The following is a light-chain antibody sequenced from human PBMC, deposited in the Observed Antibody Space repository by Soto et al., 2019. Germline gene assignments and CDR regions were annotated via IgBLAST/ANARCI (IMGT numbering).Light chain of an antibody. CDR1: SSNIGAGYD. CDR2: GNS. CDR3: QSYARSLSGWKV. V-gene: IGLV1-40*01. J-gene: IGLJ2*01. Sequence: QSVLTQPPSVSGAPGQRVTISCTGSSSNIGAGYDVHWYQQLPGTAPKLLIYGNSNRPSGVPDRFSGSKSGTSASLAITGLQAEDEADYYRQSYARSLSGWKVFGGGTKLTAL.